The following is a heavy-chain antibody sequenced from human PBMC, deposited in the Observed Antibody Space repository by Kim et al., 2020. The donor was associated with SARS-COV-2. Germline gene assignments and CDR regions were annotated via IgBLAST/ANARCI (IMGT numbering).Heavy chain of an antibody. CDR2: ISGSGGST. J-gene: IGHJ6*02. D-gene: IGHD3-10*01. V-gene: IGHV3-23*01. CDR3: ARDYYYGSGSYTPYYYYGMDV. CDR1: GFTFSSYA. Sequence: GGSLRLSCAASGFTFSSYAMSWVRQAPGKGLEWVSAISGSGGSTYYADSVKGRFTISRDNSKNTLYLQMNSLRAEDTAVYYCARDYYYGSGSYTPYYYYGMDVWGQGTTVTVSS.